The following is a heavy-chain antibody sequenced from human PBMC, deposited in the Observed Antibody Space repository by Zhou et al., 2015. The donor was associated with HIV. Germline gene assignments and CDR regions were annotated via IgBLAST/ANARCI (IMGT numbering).Heavy chain of an antibody. V-gene: IGHV1-2*04. CDR1: GYSFTAYH. J-gene: IGHJ6*02. CDR2: VHPNSGDT. Sequence: QVQLVQSGAAVAMPGASVKVSCKASGYSFTAYHIHWVRQAPGQGLEYMGWVHPNSGDTYYAQKFVGWVTMTKDTSINTVYMELRRLTSDATAVYYCGRGTRYRQYYYYGMAVWGQGTTVIVSS. CDR3: GRGTRYRQYYYYGMAV. D-gene: IGHD3-9*01.